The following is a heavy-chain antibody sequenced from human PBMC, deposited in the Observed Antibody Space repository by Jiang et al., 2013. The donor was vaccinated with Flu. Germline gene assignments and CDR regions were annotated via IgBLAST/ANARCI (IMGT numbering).Heavy chain of an antibody. J-gene: IGHJ4*02. D-gene: IGHD5-24*01. CDR1: GDSVSNNSAA. CDR3: TSGNYYFGS. V-gene: IGHV6-1*01. Sequence: QTLSLTCAISGDSVSNNSAAWVWIRQSPSRGLEWLGRTYYRSSWIYEYAASVKGRITIIPDTSRNQFSLQLSSVTPEDTAMYYCTSGNYYFGSWGQGTLVTVS. CDR2: TYYRSSWIY.